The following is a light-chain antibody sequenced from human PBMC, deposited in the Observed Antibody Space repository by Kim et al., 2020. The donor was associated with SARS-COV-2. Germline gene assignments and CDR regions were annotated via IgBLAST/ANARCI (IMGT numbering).Light chain of an antibody. J-gene: IGLJ1*01. CDR3: NSRDSRGNILV. Sequence: SSELTQDPAVSVALGQTVRITCQGDSLRSYYASWYQQKPGQAPVLVIYGKNNRPSGIPDRFSGSSSGNTASLTITGAQAEDEADYYCNSRDSRGNILVFG. V-gene: IGLV3-19*01. CDR1: SLRSYY. CDR2: GKN.